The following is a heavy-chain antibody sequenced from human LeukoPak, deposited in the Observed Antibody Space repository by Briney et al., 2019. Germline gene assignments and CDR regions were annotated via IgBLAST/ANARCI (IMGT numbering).Heavy chain of an antibody. Sequence: SQTLSLTCSVSGSSISSGDYYWSWIRQPPGKGLEWIGYIYYSGSTYYNPSLKSRVTISEDTSKKQFSLKLSSVTAADTAVYYCARAGYDTSGFWYFDLWGRGTLVTVSS. CDR1: GSSISSGDYY. V-gene: IGHV4-30-4*08. CDR2: IYYSGST. CDR3: ARAGYDTSGFWYFDL. D-gene: IGHD3-22*01. J-gene: IGHJ2*01.